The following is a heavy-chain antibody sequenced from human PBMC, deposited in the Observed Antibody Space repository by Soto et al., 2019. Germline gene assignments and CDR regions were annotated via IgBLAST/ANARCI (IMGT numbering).Heavy chain of an antibody. V-gene: IGHV1-46*01. CDR2: INPSGGGT. J-gene: IGHJ4*02. Sequence: QVQMLQSGAEVKKPGASVKVSCKASGYTFTAYYVHWVRQAPGQGLEWMGFINPSGGGTTYGRKFQGRVTMTRDTPTSTVYMDLSTLRSEDTAVYYCARGSTVALEYWGQGTLVTVSA. D-gene: IGHD1-1*01. CDR3: ARGSTVALEY. CDR1: GYTFTAYY.